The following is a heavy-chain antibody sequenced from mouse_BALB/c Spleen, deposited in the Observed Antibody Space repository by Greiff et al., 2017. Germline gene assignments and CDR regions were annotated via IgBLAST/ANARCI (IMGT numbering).Heavy chain of an antibody. Sequence: VQLQQSGAELAKPGASVKMSCKASGYTFTSYWMHWVKQRPGQGLEWIGYINPSTGYTEYNQKFKDKATLTADKSSSTAYMQLSSLTSEDSAVYYCAELRGYYYAMDYWGQGTSVTVSS. CDR1: GYTFTSYW. D-gene: IGHD1-1*01. J-gene: IGHJ4*01. V-gene: IGHV1-7*01. CDR3: AELRGYYYAMDY. CDR2: INPSTGYT.